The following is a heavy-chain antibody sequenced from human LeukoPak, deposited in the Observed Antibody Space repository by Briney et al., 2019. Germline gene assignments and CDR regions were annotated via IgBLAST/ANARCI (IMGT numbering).Heavy chain of an antibody. J-gene: IGHJ4*02. D-gene: IGHD2-8*02. V-gene: IGHV3-53*01. CDR1: GFIVSDDY. CDR2: IYSGGAT. Sequence: PGGSLRLPCAASGFIVSDDYISWVRQTPGKGLEWVSVIYSGGATFYADSVKGRFTSSRDNSKNTVHLQMNSLRAEDTAVYYCASGGKYCTGGACYGDWGQGTLVTVSS. CDR3: ASGGKYCTGGACYGD.